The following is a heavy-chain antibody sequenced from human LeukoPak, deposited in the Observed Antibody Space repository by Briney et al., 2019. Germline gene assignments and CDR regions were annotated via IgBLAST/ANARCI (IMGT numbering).Heavy chain of an antibody. J-gene: IGHJ4*02. CDR3: ARDLRIVSGSYLDY. CDR1: GFTFSNYM. CDR2: ISSSGSTI. V-gene: IGHV3-48*04. D-gene: IGHD1-26*01. Sequence: GGSLRLSCAASGFTFSNYMMHWVRQAPGKGLEWVSYISSSGSTIYYADSVKGRFISSRDNTKNSLYLQMNSLRAEDTAIYYCARDLRIVSGSYLDYWGQGTLVTVSS.